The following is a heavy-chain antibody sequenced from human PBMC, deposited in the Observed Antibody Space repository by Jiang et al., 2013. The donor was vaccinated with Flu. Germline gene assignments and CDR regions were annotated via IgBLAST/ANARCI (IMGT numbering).Heavy chain of an antibody. CDR2: ISGRSDHI. CDR3: ARDLHQITVTASFDY. V-gene: IGHV3-21*01. D-gene: IGHD4-17*01. CDR1: GFTFSSYT. J-gene: IGHJ4*02. Sequence: VQLLESGGGLVRPGGSLRLSCAASGFTFSSYTMNWVRQAPGKGLEWVSTISGRSDHIWYADSVRGRFTISRDNAKNSLYLQMDSLRAEDTALYYCARDLHQITVTASFDYWGQGTLATVSS.